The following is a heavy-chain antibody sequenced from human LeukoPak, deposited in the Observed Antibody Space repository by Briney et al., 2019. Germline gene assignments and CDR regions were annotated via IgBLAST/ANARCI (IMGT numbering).Heavy chain of an antibody. D-gene: IGHD6-19*01. CDR1: GFTFSNYG. V-gene: IGHV3-30*18. CDR3: AKDLRGYSSGWPADY. Sequence: AGSLSLSCAASGFTFSNYGMYWVRQAPGKGLERVAIISYDGNDKYYADSVKGRFSISRDNARNTLYLQMSSLKPEDTAVYYCAKDLRGYSSGWPADYWGQGTLVTVSS. J-gene: IGHJ4*02. CDR2: ISYDGNDK.